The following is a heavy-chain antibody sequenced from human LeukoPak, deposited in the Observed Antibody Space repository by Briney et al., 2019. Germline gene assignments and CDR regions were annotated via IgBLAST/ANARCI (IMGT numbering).Heavy chain of an antibody. D-gene: IGHD3-10*01. CDR3: ARDGIREWFGESGGSWFDT. Sequence: SETLSLTCTVSGGSISSYYWSWIRQPPGKGLEWIGYIYYSGSTNYNPSLKSRVAISVDTSKNQFSLKLSSVTAADTAVYYCARDGIREWFGESGGSWFDTWGQGTMVTVSS. CDR1: GGSISSYY. J-gene: IGHJ5*02. CDR2: IYYSGST. V-gene: IGHV4-59*01.